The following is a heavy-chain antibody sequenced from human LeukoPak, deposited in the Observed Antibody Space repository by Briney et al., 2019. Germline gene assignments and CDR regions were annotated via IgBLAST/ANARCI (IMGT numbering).Heavy chain of an antibody. D-gene: IGHD6-13*01. J-gene: IGHJ4*02. V-gene: IGHV3-30*03. CDR2: ISYDGSNK. Sequence: GGSLRLSCAASGFTFNSYGMHWVRQAPGKGLEWVAVISYDGSNKYYADSVKGRFTISRDNSKNTLYLQMNSLRAEDTAVYYCAREGPIAAAGTLFDYWGQGTLVTVSS. CDR3: AREGPIAAAGTLFDY. CDR1: GFTFNSYG.